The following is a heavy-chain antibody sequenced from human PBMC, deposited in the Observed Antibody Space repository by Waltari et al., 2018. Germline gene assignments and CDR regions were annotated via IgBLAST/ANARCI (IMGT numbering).Heavy chain of an antibody. V-gene: IGHV3-7*01. CDR3: ARDFRGGDDLF. Sequence: EVPLVASGGGLVQPGGSLILSCATSGLTFSSNWMSWVRQATGKRLEWVANIKPGGGDKSYVDSVKGRFTISRDDAKNSLYLQMNSLRAEDTAVYYCARDFRGGDDLFRGQGTLVTVSS. CDR2: IKPGGGDK. CDR1: GLTFSSNW. J-gene: IGHJ4*02. D-gene: IGHD4-17*01.